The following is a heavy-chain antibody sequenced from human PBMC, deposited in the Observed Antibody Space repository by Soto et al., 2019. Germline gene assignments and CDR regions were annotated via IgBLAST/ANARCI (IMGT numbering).Heavy chain of an antibody. CDR2: IYYSGST. D-gene: IGHD3-16*01. CDR1: GGSFGDNY. Sequence: QVHLQESGPRLVKPSETLSLTCDVSGGSFGDNYWTWIRHFPGKGLEWSGYIYYSGSTNYNPSLKSRVSISVDASKAQFSLQLTSVTAADTALYYCAAGTLGAVWTPLDHWGQGILVTVSS. CDR3: AAGTLGAVWTPLDH. V-gene: IGHV4-59*03. J-gene: IGHJ4*02.